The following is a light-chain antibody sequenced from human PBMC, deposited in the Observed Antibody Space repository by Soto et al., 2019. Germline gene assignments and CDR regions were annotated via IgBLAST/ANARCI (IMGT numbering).Light chain of an antibody. J-gene: IGLJ3*02. Sequence: QSVLTQPRSVSGSPGQSVTISCTGTSSDVGGYNYVSWYQQHPGKAPKLMIYDVSKRPSGVPDRFSGSKSGNTASLTISGLQAEDEAEYYCCSYAGSYTVWVFGGGTKVTVL. CDR2: DVS. CDR1: SSDVGGYNY. CDR3: CSYAGSYTVWV. V-gene: IGLV2-11*01.